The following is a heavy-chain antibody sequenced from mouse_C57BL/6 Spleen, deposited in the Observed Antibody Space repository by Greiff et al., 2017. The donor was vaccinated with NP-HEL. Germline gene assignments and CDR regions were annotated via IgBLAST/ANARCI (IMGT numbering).Heavy chain of an antibody. CDR2: IRNKANNHAT. J-gene: IGHJ1*03. V-gene: IGHV6-6*01. CDR1: GFTFSDAW. D-gene: IGHD1-1*01. Sequence: EVKLEESGGGLVQPGGSMKLSCAASGFTFSDAWMDWVRQSPEKGLEWVAEIRNKANNHATYYAESVKGRFTISRDDSKSSVYLQMNSLRAEDTGIYYCTRYGSSYVDFDVWGTGTTVTVSS. CDR3: TRYGSSYVDFDV.